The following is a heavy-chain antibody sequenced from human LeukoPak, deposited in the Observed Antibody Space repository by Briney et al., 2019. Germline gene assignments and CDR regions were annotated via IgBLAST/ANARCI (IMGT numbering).Heavy chain of an antibody. CDR3: ARGRYVDWLFDY. V-gene: IGHV3-7*03. CDR1: GFDCSRYW. Sequence: GGSLRLSCAASGFDCSRYWMTWVRQAPGKGLEWVANIEQDGGEEYYVDSVKGRFTISRDNAKNSLYLQMNSLQVEDTAVYYCARGRYVDWLFDYWGQGTLVTVSS. J-gene: IGHJ4*02. D-gene: IGHD3-9*01. CDR2: IEQDGGEE.